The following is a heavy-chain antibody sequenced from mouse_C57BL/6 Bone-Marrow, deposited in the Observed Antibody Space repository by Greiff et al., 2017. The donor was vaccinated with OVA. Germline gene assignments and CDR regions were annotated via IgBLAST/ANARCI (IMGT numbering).Heavy chain of an antibody. CDR3: ARNYGRYFDY. V-gene: IGHV5-6*01. Sequence: EVKVVESGGDLVKPGGSLKLSCAASGFTFSSYGMSWVRQTPDKRLEWVATISSGGSYTYYPDSVKGRFTISRDNAKNTLYLQMSSLKSEDTAMYYCARNYGRYFDYWGQGTTLTVSS. D-gene: IGHD1-1*01. CDR1: GFTFSSYG. J-gene: IGHJ2*01. CDR2: ISSGGSYT.